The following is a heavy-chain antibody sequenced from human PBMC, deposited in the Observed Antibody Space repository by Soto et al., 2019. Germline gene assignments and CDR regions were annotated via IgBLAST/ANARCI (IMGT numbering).Heavy chain of an antibody. CDR3: ARHFLSAARPYNWFDP. D-gene: IGHD6-6*01. CDR1: GGSIISSSYY. J-gene: IGHJ5*02. Sequence: SETLSLTCTVSGGSIISSSYYWGWIRQPPGKGLEWIGSIYYSGSTYYNPSLKSRVTISVDTSKNQFSLKLSSVTAADTAVYYCARHFLSAARPYNWFDPWGQGTLVTVSS. V-gene: IGHV4-39*01. CDR2: IYYSGST.